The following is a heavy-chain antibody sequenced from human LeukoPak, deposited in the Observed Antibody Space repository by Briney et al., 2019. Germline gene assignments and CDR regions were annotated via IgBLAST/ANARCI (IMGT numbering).Heavy chain of an antibody. CDR1: GFTFSSYW. CDR3: GRFTRSGDSVY. D-gene: IGHD7-27*01. Sequence: GSLRLSCAASGFTFSSYWMSWVRQAPGKGLEWVANIKQDGREEQYVDSVKGRFAISRDNAENSLYLQMNSLKAEDTAVYYCGRFTRSGDSVYWGQGTLVTVSS. V-gene: IGHV3-7*04. CDR2: IKQDGREE. J-gene: IGHJ4*02.